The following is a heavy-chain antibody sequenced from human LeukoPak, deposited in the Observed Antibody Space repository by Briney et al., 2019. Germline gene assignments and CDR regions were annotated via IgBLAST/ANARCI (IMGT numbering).Heavy chain of an antibody. CDR2: VYYSGLT. CDR3: ARVAYGSGSRLIDC. D-gene: IGHD3-10*01. Sequence: PSETLSLTCTVSGGSINSTNYNWVCIRQPPRRGPEWLASVYYSGLTYYNSSLKSRVSISVDTSQNQFSLKLTSVTAADTAVYYCARVAYGSGSRLIDCWGQGTLVTISS. CDR1: GGSINSTNYN. V-gene: IGHV4-39*07. J-gene: IGHJ4*02.